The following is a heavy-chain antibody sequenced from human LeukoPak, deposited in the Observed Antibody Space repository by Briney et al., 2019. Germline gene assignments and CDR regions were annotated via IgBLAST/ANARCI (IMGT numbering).Heavy chain of an antibody. CDR2: IWYDGSNK. J-gene: IGHJ4*02. D-gene: IGHD2-21*02. CDR3: ARDPSIVVVTAPGY. V-gene: IGHV3-33*01. CDR1: GFTFSSYG. Sequence: PGMSLRLSCAASGFTFSSYGMHWVRQAPGKGLEWVAVIWYDGSNKYYADSVKGRFTISRDNSKNTLYLQMNSLRAEDTAVYYCARDPSIVVVTAPGYWGQGTLVTVSS.